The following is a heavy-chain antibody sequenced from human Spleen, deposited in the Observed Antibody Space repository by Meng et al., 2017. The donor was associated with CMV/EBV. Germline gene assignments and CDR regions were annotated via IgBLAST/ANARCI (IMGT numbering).Heavy chain of an antibody. D-gene: IGHD2-8*01. V-gene: IGHV4-59*11. CDR3: ARASLMVYAAERKYYYYYGMDV. CDR1: DGSISGHY. CDR2: IYDTVST. J-gene: IGHJ6*02. Sequence: SETLSLTCTVSDGSISGHYWSWIRQPPGKGLEWIGYIYDTVSTNYSPSLESRVTISVDTSKNQFSLKLSSVTAADTAVYYCARASLMVYAAERKYYYYYGMDVWGQGTTVTVSS.